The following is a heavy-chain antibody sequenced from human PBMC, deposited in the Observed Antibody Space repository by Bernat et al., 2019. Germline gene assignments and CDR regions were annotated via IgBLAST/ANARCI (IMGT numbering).Heavy chain of an antibody. CDR1: GFTFSSYW. Sequence: EVQLVESGGGLVQPGGSLRLSCAASGFTFSSYWMSWVRQAPGKGLEWVANIKQGGSEKYYVDSVKGRFTISRDNAKNSLYLQMNSLRAEDTAVYYCARAGSMIVGEGCDYWGQGTLVTVSS. J-gene: IGHJ4*02. D-gene: IGHD3-22*01. V-gene: IGHV3-7*01. CDR3: ARAGSMIVGEGCDY. CDR2: IKQGGSEK.